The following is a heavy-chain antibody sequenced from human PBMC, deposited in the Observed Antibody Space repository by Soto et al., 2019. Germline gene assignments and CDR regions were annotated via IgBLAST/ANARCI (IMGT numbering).Heavy chain of an antibody. D-gene: IGHD1-26*01. V-gene: IGHV3-30*18. J-gene: IGHJ4*02. CDR1: GFNFSTYG. Sequence: QVQLVESGGGVVQPGRSLRLSCAASGFNFSTYGMDWVRQVPGKGLEGVAVISNDGSNKYYANSVKGRCTISRYKSKNRLYPQMNALRFGATAGYCCAKHKRGAPLSYFDHWGQGTLVTVSS. CDR2: ISNDGSNK. CDR3: AKHKRGAPLSYFDH.